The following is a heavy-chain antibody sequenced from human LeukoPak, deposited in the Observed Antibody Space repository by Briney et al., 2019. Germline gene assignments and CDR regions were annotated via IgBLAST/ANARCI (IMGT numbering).Heavy chain of an antibody. J-gene: IGHJ4*02. Sequence: GGSLRLSCAASGFTLSSHWMSWVRQAPGKGLEWVANIKQDGSEQYYVDSVRGRFSISRDNAKNSLYLQMNSLRAEDTAIYYCARESAGGPDYWGQGTLVTVSS. CDR1: GFTLSSHW. CDR2: IKQDGSEQ. D-gene: IGHD6-19*01. CDR3: ARESAGGPDY. V-gene: IGHV3-7*05.